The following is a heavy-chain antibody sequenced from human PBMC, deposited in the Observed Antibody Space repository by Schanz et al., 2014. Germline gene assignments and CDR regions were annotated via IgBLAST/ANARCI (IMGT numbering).Heavy chain of an antibody. V-gene: IGHV1-3*01. Sequence: QVQLVQSGAEVKKPGSSVKVSCKASGGTFSSFGINWVRQAPGQGLEWMGWINVGNGNMKYSQKFQGRVTITRDTSASTAYMELSSLRSDDTAVYYCARGGGPEDVFDIWGQGTILTDSS. CDR3: ARGGGPEDVFDI. CDR2: INVGNGNM. J-gene: IGHJ3*02. CDR1: GGTFSSFG. D-gene: IGHD5-12*01.